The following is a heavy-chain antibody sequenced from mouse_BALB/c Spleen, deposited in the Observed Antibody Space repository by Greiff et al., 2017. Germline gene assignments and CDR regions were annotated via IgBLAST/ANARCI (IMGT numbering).Heavy chain of an antibody. D-gene: IGHD2-2*01. CDR2: IAPGSGST. CDR1: GYTFHSYW. J-gene: IGHJ4*01. V-gene: IGHV1S41*01. Sequence: DLVKPGASVKLSCKASGYTFHSYWINWIKQRPGQGLEWIGRIAPGSGSTYYNEMFKGKATLTVDTSSSTAYIQLSSLSSEDSAVYFCARGYGRAMDYWGQGTSVTVSS. CDR3: ARGYGRAMDY.